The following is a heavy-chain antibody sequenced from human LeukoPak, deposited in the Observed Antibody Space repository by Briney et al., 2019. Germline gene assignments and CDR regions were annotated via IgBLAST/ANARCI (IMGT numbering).Heavy chain of an antibody. CDR3: ARARGIAVAGIGGYFDY. D-gene: IGHD6-19*01. CDR1: GGSIRSYY. J-gene: IGHJ4*02. V-gene: IGHV4-4*07. CDR2: IYNSGSS. Sequence: SETLSLTCTVSGGSIRSYYWTWIRQPAGKGLEWIGRIYNSGSSNYNPSLKSRVTMSVDTSKNQFSLKLSSVTAADTAVYYCARARGIAVAGIGGYFDYWGQGTLVTVSS.